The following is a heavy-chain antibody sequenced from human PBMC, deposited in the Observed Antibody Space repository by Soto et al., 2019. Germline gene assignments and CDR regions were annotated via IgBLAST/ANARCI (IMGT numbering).Heavy chain of an antibody. V-gene: IGHV3-30-3*01. J-gene: IGHJ4*02. CDR3: ARALSSSSWAFDY. Sequence: GGSLRLSCAASGFTFSSYAMHWVRQAPGKGLEWVAVISYDGSNKYYADSVKGRFTISRDNAKNTLYLQMNSLRAEDTAVYYCARALSSSSWAFDYWGQGTLVTVSS. CDR2: ISYDGSNK. D-gene: IGHD6-13*01. CDR1: GFTFSSYA.